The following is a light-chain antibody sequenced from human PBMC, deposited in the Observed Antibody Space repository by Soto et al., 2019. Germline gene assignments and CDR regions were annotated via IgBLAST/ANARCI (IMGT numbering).Light chain of an antibody. CDR3: QQYNSYSPLT. CDR1: QSITNW. Sequence: DIQMTQSPSTLSTSVGDRVTITCRASQSITNWLAWYQQTPGKAPKLLVYDASSLESGVPSRFSGSGSGTEFTLTISSLQPDDFATYYCQQYNSYSPLTFGPGTKVDMK. J-gene: IGKJ3*01. V-gene: IGKV1-5*01. CDR2: DAS.